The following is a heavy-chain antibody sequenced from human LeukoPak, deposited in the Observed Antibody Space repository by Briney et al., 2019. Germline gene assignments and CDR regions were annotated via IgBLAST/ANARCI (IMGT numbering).Heavy chain of an antibody. J-gene: IGHJ1*01. Sequence: GSLRISWAGSGFNFYRYGMGLVRQASGEGVGLVAAIYYSGGDTFYSDSGKGRFTIARDNSKNTLYLQMNSLRVDDTAVYYCAQQLGYCSGGTCYFTYWGQGTLVTVSS. V-gene: IGHV3-23*01. CDR2: IYYSGGDT. CDR1: GFNFYRYG. CDR3: AQQLGYCSGGTCYFTY. D-gene: IGHD2-15*01.